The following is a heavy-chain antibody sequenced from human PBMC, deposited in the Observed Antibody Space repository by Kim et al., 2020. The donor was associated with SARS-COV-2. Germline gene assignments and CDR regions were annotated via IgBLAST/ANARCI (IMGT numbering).Heavy chain of an antibody. Sequence: SPSLKSRVTISVDTSKNQFSLNLTSATAADTGVYYCARRSSNYYYGLDVWGQGTTVTVSS. J-gene: IGHJ6*02. CDR3: ARRSSNYYYGLDV. V-gene: IGHV4-59*01.